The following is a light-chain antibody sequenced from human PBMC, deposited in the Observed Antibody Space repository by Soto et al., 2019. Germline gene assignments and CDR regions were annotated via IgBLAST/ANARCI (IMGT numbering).Light chain of an antibody. Sequence: DIPMTQSQSSLSASVGDRVTITCRASQSVSSDLNWYQQKAGKPPKLLIYAASSLQSGVPSRFSGSGSGTHFTPTISSLQPEDFATYYCQHIYSIPITFGQGTRLEIK. CDR1: QSVSSD. V-gene: IGKV1-39*01. CDR3: QHIYSIPIT. CDR2: AAS. J-gene: IGKJ5*01.